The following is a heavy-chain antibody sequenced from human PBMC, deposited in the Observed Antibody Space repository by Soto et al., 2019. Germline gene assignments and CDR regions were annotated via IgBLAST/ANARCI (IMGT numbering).Heavy chain of an antibody. CDR3: ARVVLPDYYYYGMDV. Sequence: VQLVESGGGVVQPGRSLRLSCAASGFTFSSYGMHWVRQAPGKGLEWVAVISYDGSNKYYADSVKGRFTISRDNSKNTLYLQVNSLRAEDTAVYYCARVVLPDYYYYGMDVWGQGTTVTVSS. CDR1: GFTFSSYG. J-gene: IGHJ6*02. D-gene: IGHD2-8*02. CDR2: ISYDGSNK. V-gene: IGHV3-30*03.